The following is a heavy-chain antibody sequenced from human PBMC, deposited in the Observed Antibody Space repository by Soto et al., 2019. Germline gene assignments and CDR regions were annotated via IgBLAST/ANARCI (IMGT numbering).Heavy chain of an antibody. CDR1: GFDFGSFG. J-gene: IGHJ6*02. V-gene: IGHV1-58*02. CDR2: IVVASGRT. Sequence: SVKVSCKATGFDFGSFGIQFLRQTRGRGLEWIGWIVVASGRTNYARQFQGRVAFSRDMSSTTAYMDLYDLKSDDTAVYFCSADHPHTAIGWPVWGQGTTVTV. CDR3: SADHPHTAIGWPV.